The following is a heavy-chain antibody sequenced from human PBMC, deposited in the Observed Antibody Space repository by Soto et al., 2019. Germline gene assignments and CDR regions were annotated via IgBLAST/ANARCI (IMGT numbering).Heavy chain of an antibody. Sequence: QVQLVQSGAEVKKPGSSVKVSCNSSGGTFSSYPIIWVRQAPGQGLEWMGGIIPIFGSATYAQQFQGRVTITADESASTAYMELRRSTSDDTAAYYWASGPIHSHSMIVEFVQWGQGTVVTVSS. CDR1: GGTFSSYP. CDR3: ASGPIHSHSMIVEFVQ. D-gene: IGHD3-22*01. CDR2: IIPIFGSA. J-gene: IGHJ4*02. V-gene: IGHV1-69*12.